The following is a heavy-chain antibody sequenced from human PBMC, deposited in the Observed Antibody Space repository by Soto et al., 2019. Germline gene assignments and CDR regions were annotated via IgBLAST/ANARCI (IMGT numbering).Heavy chain of an antibody. CDR1: GFTFSSFA. CDR3: AKDAKRTSGWYYFDY. V-gene: IGHV3-23*01. D-gene: IGHD2-15*01. CDR2: MSNSGDNT. J-gene: IGHJ4*02. Sequence: GGSLRLSCAASGFTFSSFAMGWVRQAPGKGLEWVSVMSNSGDNTYYADSVKGRFTISRDNSKNTLYLQMDSLRADDTAIYYCAKDAKRTSGWYYFDYWGQGTLVTVSS.